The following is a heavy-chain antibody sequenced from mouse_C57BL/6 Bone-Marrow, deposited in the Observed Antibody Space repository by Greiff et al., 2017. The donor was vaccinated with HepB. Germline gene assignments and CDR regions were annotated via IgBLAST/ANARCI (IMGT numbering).Heavy chain of an antibody. CDR3: TTWGIYDGYPAWFAY. V-gene: IGHV14-4*01. CDR2: IDPENGDT. CDR1: GFNIKDAY. J-gene: IGHJ3*01. Sequence: VQLQQSGAELVRPGASVKLSCTASGFNIKDAYMHWVKQRPEQGLEWIGWIDPENGDTEYASKFQGKATITADTSSNTAYLQLSSLTSEDTAVYYCTTWGIYDGYPAWFAYWGKGTLVTVAA. D-gene: IGHD2-3*01.